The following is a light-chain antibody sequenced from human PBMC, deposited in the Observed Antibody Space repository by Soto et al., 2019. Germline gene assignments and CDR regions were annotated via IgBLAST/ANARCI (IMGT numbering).Light chain of an antibody. J-gene: IGKJ5*01. V-gene: IGKV1-39*01. Sequence: DIQMTQSPSSLSASVGDRVAITCLASQSISSYLNWYQQKPGKAPKVLIYAASNLQSGAPSRFSGSGSGTDFTLTISSLQPEDFATYYCQQSYSTPITFGQGTLLEIK. CDR2: AAS. CDR3: QQSYSTPIT. CDR1: QSISSY.